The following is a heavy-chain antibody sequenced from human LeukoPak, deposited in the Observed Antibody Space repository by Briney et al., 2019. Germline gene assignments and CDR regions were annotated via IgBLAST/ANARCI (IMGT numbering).Heavy chain of an antibody. J-gene: IGHJ6*03. Sequence: ASVKVSCKASGYTFTSYDINWVRQAPGQGLEWMGWVNPNAVNTGYVQKFQGRVTFTRNTSISTAYMELSSLRSEDTAVYYCARGKYCSDATCYSLGYYYYMDVWGKGTTVTVSS. CDR1: GYTFTSYD. D-gene: IGHD2-15*01. CDR3: ARGKYCSDATCYSLGYYYYMDV. CDR2: VNPNAVNT. V-gene: IGHV1-8*03.